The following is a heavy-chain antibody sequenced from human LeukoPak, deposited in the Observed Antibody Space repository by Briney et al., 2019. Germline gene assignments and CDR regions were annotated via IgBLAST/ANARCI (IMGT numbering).Heavy chain of an antibody. J-gene: IGHJ5*02. CDR2: IDTYTGNP. Sequence: ASVTVSCKTSGYTFTSYAMNWVRQAPGQGLEWVGWIDTYTGNPTYGQGFTGRFVFSLDTSVSTAYLQISSLKAEDTAVYYCARDPFQVTGLLGFDPWGQGTLVTVSS. D-gene: IGHD2-21*02. V-gene: IGHV7-4-1*02. CDR1: GYTFTSYA. CDR3: ARDPFQVTGLLGFDP.